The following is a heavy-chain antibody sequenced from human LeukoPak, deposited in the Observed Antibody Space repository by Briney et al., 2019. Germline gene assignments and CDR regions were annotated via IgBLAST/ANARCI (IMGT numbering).Heavy chain of an antibody. CDR1: GGSLIGYY. CDR2: INHSGST. CDR3: ARREYYCSGGYYNMYAFDI. Sequence: PSETLSLTSAVYGGSLIGYYWSWIRQPPGKGLEWIGEINHSGSTNYNPSLKSRVTISVDTSKNQFSLKLSSVTAADTAVYYCARREYYCSGGYYNMYAFDIWGQGTMVTVSS. D-gene: IGHD3-10*01. V-gene: IGHV4-34*01. J-gene: IGHJ3*02.